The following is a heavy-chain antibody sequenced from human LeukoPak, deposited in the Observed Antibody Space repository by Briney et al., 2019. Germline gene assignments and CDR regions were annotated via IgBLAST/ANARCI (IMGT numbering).Heavy chain of an antibody. V-gene: IGHV3-11*03. J-gene: IGHJ4*02. CDR2: ISGDTTFT. Sequence: GGPLRLSCAASGFTFCDYYMSWIPEAPGEGLECLSYISGDTTFTNYADSVKGRFTISRDNAKNSLYLQMNSLRAEDTAFYYCAKSGHSSGWYESDWGQGALVTVSS. CDR3: AKSGHSSGWYESD. CDR1: GFTFCDYY. D-gene: IGHD6-19*01.